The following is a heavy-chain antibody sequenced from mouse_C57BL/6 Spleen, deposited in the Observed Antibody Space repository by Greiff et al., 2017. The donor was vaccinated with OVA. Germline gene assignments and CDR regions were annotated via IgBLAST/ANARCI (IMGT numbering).Heavy chain of an antibody. Sequence: EVKVVESGEGLVKPGGSLKLSCAASGFTFSSYAMSWVRQTPEKRLEWVAYISSGGDYIYYADTVKGRFTISRDNARNTLYLQMSSLKSEDTAMYYCTRGRGGSNWYFDVWGTGTTVTVSS. CDR3: TRGRGGSNWYFDV. CDR1: GFTFSSYA. D-gene: IGHD1-1*01. V-gene: IGHV5-9-1*02. CDR2: ISSGGDYI. J-gene: IGHJ1*03.